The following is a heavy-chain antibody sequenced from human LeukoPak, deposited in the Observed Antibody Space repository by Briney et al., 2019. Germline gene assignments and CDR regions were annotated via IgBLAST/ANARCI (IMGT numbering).Heavy chain of an antibody. CDR1: GFTFSNYG. CDR2: ISYEGGTQ. CDR3: AKEGTPQVSTWYDL. V-gene: IGHV3-30*18. J-gene: IGHJ5*02. Sequence: GGSLRLSYAASGFTFSNYGIHCVRQAPGKGLEWVAVISYEGGTQHYADSVKGRFIISRDNPRNTLYLQMNILRTEDTAVYYCAKEGTPQVSTWYDLWGQGTQVVVSS. D-gene: IGHD3-10*01.